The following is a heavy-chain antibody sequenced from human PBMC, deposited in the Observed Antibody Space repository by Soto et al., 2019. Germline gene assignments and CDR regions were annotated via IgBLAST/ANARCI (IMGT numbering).Heavy chain of an antibody. Sequence: ASVKVSCKASGGTFSGYAISWVRQAPGQGLEWMGGIIPIFGTANYAQKFQGRVTITADESTSTAYMELSSLRSEDTAVYYCARVDGYNYGNWFDPWGQGTVVTVS. CDR2: IIPIFGTA. D-gene: IGHD5-18*01. CDR3: ARVDGYNYGNWFDP. V-gene: IGHV1-69*13. CDR1: GGTFSGYA. J-gene: IGHJ5*02.